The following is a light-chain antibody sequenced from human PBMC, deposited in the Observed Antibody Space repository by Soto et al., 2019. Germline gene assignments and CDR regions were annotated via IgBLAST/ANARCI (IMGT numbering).Light chain of an antibody. Sequence: QSALTQPPSASGSPGQSVTISCTGTSSDVGGYNYVSWYQQHPGKAPKLMIYEGSKRPSGVPDRFSGSKCGNTASQTVSGLQVDDEADYYCGSFEASNNVLFGGGTKLTL. CDR1: SSDVGGYNY. J-gene: IGLJ2*01. CDR3: GSFEASNNVL. V-gene: IGLV2-8*01. CDR2: EGS.